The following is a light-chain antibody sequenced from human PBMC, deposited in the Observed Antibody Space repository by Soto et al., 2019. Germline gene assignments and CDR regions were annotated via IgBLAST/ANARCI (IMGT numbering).Light chain of an antibody. CDR3: QQYGSSPRT. CDR2: GAS. CDR1: QSVTSRS. Sequence: EIVLTQSPGTLSLSPGERGALSCRASQSVTSRSLAWYQQKPGQAPRLLIYGASSRATGIPDRFSGSGSGTDFTLTISRLEPEDFAVYYCQQYGSSPRTFGQGTKVDIK. J-gene: IGKJ1*01. V-gene: IGKV3-20*01.